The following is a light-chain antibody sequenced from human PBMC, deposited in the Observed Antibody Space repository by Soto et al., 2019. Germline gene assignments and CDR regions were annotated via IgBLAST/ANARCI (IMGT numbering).Light chain of an antibody. Sequence: DFQMTQSPSTLSASVGDRVTITCRASQSISSWLAWYHQKPGKAPKLLIYDASTLDSGVPSRFSGSGSGTEFTLTISSLQPDDFATYYCQHRGTFGQGTKVEI. CDR1: QSISSW. J-gene: IGKJ1*01. V-gene: IGKV1-5*01. CDR2: DAS. CDR3: QHRGT.